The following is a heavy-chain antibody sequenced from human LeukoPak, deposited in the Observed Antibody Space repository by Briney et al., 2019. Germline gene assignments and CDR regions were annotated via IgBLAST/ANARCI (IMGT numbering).Heavy chain of an antibody. J-gene: IGHJ4*02. D-gene: IGHD3-22*01. Sequence: GGSLRLSCAASGFTFSSYGMHWVRQAPGKGLEWVAVISYDGSNKYYADSVKGRFTISRDNSKNTLYLQMNSLRAEDTAVYYCAKALVTYYYDSSGFDYWGQGTLVTVSS. CDR2: ISYDGSNK. CDR3: AKALVTYYYDSSGFDY. CDR1: GFTFSSYG. V-gene: IGHV3-30*18.